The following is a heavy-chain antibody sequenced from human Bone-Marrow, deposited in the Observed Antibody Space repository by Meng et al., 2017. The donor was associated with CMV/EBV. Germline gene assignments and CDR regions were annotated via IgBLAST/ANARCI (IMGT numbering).Heavy chain of an antibody. D-gene: IGHD1-26*01. J-gene: IGHJ5*02. Sequence: VSLVLFGAEVKNPGASLHVSCKASRYTFTSYYIHWIRQAPVQGLEWMGWINPNSGGTNYAQKFQGRVTMTRDTSISTAYMELSRLRSDDTAVYYCARSWELNWFDPWGQGTLVTVSS. V-gene: IGHV1-2*02. CDR3: ARSWELNWFDP. CDR2: INPNSGGT. CDR1: RYTFTSYY.